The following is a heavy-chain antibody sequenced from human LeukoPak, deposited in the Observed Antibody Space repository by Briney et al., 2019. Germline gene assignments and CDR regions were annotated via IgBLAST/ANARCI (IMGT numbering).Heavy chain of an antibody. V-gene: IGHV3-48*04. CDR1: GFTFSSYS. J-gene: IGHJ6*02. CDR3: AKDFPHYYEVPHGMDV. Sequence: GGSLRLSCAASGFTFSSYSMNWVRQAPGKGLEWVSYISSSSSTIYYADSVKGRFTISRDDAKNSLYLQMNGLRVEDAAIYYCAKDFPHYYEVPHGMDVWGQGTTVTV. CDR2: ISSSSSTI. D-gene: IGHD3-22*01.